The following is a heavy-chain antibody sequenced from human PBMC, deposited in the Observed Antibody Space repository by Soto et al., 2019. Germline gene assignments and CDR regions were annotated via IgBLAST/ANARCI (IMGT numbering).Heavy chain of an antibody. CDR2: IYYGGTT. CDR3: EAVVGATPN. J-gene: IGHJ4*02. CDR1: GGPISSYY. Sequence: SETLSLTCTVSGGPISSYYWSWIRQPPGKGLEWVGYIYYGGTTSYNPSLKGRVTISRDNAKNTLYLQVNSLTADDTAVYYCEAVVGATPNWGQGTLVTVSS. V-gene: IGHV4-59*03. D-gene: IGHD2-15*01.